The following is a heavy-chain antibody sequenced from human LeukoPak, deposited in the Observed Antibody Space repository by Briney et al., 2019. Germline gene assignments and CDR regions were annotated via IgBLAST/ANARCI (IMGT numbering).Heavy chain of an antibody. Sequence: SETLSLTCSVSGASISRNTYYWGWIRQSPGKGLEWLGTFYYTGSTYYNPSLKSRITISVDTSKNHFSLKLSSVTAADTAVYYCARANYYDSSGYYYNAFDIWGQGTMVTVSS. J-gene: IGHJ3*02. CDR2: FYYTGST. D-gene: IGHD3-22*01. V-gene: IGHV4-39*02. CDR3: ARANYYDSSGYYYNAFDI. CDR1: GASISRNTYY.